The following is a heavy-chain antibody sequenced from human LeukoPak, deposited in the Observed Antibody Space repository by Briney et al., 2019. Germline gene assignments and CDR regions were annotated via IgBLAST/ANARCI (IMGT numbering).Heavy chain of an antibody. J-gene: IGHJ4*02. CDR3: AATYYYGSGRGGGFDY. Sequence: GGSLRLSCAASGFTFSSYWMSWVRQAPGKGLEWVAKIKQDGSEKYYVDSVKGRFTISRDNAKNSLYLQMNSLRAEDTAVYYCAATYYYGSGRGGGFDYWGQGTLVTVSS. CDR2: IKQDGSEK. V-gene: IGHV3-7*01. D-gene: IGHD3-10*01. CDR1: GFTFSSYW.